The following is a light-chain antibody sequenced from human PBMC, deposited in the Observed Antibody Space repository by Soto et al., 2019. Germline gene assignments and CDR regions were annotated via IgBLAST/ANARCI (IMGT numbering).Light chain of an antibody. CDR1: QSISSY. CDR2: AAS. Sequence: DIQMTQSPTSLSASVGDRVTITCRAIQSISSYLNWYQQKPGKAPKLLMYAASSLQSGVPSRFSGSRSGTDFTLIISSLQPEDFATYYCQQSYSTPWTFGQGTKVEIK. V-gene: IGKV1-39*01. CDR3: QQSYSTPWT. J-gene: IGKJ1*01.